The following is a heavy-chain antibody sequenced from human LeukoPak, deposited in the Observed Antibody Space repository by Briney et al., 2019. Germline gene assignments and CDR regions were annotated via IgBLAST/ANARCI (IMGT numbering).Heavy chain of an antibody. V-gene: IGHV3-21*01. CDR3: AREPLTMVRGAQGDY. J-gene: IGHJ4*02. D-gene: IGHD3-10*01. Sequence: PGGSLRLSCAASGFTFSSYSMNWVRQAPGKGLEWVSSISSSSSYIYYADSVKGRFTISRDNAKNSLYLQMNSLRAEDTAVYYCAREPLTMVRGAQGDYWGQGTLVTVSS. CDR1: GFTFSSYS. CDR2: ISSSSSYI.